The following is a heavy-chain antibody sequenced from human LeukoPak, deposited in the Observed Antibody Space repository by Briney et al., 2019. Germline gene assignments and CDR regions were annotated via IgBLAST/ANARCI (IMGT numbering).Heavy chain of an antibody. V-gene: IGHV1-8*01. Sequence: ASVKVSCKASGYTFTSYDINWVRQATGQGLEWMGWMNPNSGNTGYAQKFQGRVTMTRNTSISTAYMELSSLRSEGTAVYYCARSTPVYDYVWGSYRKKANYYYMDVWGKGTTVTISS. CDR1: GYTFTSYD. J-gene: IGHJ6*03. CDR3: ARSTPVYDYVWGSYRKKANYYYMDV. D-gene: IGHD3-16*02. CDR2: MNPNSGNT.